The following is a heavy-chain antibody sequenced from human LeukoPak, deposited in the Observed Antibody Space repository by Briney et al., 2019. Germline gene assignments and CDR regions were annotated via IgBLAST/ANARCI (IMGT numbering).Heavy chain of an antibody. D-gene: IGHD6-13*01. CDR1: GFTFDDYA. Sequence: GGSLRLSCAASGFTFDDYAMHWVRQAPGKGLEWVSGISWNSGSIGYADSVKGRFTISRDNAKNSLYLQMNSLRAEDTALYYCAKVHSSWSRGYYFDYWGQGTLVTVSS. V-gene: IGHV3-9*01. CDR3: AKVHSSWSRGYYFDY. J-gene: IGHJ4*02. CDR2: ISWNSGSI.